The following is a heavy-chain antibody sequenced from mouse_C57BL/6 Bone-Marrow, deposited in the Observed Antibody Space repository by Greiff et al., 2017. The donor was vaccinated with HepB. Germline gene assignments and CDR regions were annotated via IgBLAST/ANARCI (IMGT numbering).Heavy chain of an antibody. Sequence: AQLQESGAELARPGASVKLSCKASGYTFTSYGISWVKQRTGQGLEWIGEIYPRSGNTYYNEKFKGKATLTADKSSSTAYMELRSTTSEDSAVYFCAGRYYGLWAMDYWGQGTSVTVSS. V-gene: IGHV1-81*01. J-gene: IGHJ4*01. D-gene: IGHD1-1*01. CDR2: IYPRSGNT. CDR1: GYTFTSYG. CDR3: AGRYYGLWAMDY.